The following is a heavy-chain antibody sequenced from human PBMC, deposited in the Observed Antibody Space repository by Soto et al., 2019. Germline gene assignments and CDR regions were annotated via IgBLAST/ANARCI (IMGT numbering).Heavy chain of an antibody. V-gene: IGHV4-39*07. J-gene: IGHJ5*02. CDR2: IFYSGYT. Sequence: SETLSLTCTVSGGSISSSNYYWGWIRQPPGKGLEWIGSIFYSGYTYYNPSLKSRVTISVDTSKNQFSLKLSSVTAADTAVYYCARVLFGRGNWFDPWGQGTLVTVSS. CDR1: GGSISSSNYY. CDR3: ARVLFGRGNWFDP. D-gene: IGHD3-3*01.